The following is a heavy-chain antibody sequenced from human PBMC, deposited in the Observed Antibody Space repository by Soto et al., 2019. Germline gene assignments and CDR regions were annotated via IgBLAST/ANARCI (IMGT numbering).Heavy chain of an antibody. J-gene: IGHJ4*02. V-gene: IGHV2-70*04. CDR2: IDWDEDK. Sequence: SGPTLVNPTQTLTLTCTFSGFSLSTSGMRVSWIRQPPGKALEWLARIDWDEDKFYSTSLKTRLTISNDTSKNQVVLTMTNMAPVYTATYYCARSYGAYDFDYRGQGTRVTVSS. D-gene: IGHD5-12*01. CDR3: ARSYGAYDFDY. CDR1: GFSLSTSGMR.